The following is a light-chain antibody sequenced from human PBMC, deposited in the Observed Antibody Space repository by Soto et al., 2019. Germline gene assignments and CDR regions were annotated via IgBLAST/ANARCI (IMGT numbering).Light chain of an antibody. J-gene: IGLJ2*01. Sequence: QYAPTQPPSASGSPGQSATISCTGTSSDVGAYNYVSWYQQYPGKAPKLIIYEVSKRPSGVPNRFSGSKSGNTASLTVSGLQPEDEADYYCSSYAGSSTWVFGGGTKLTVL. V-gene: IGLV2-8*01. CDR2: EVS. CDR1: SSDVGAYNY. CDR3: SSYAGSSTWV.